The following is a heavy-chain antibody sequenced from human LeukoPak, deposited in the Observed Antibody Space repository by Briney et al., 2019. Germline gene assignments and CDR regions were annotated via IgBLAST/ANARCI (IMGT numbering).Heavy chain of an antibody. Sequence: INHSGSTNYNPSLKSRVTISVDTSKNQFSLKLSSFTAADTAVYYCARGPLTGDSAYFDYWGQGTLVTVSS. CDR3: ARGPLTGDSAYFDY. D-gene: IGHD3-9*01. J-gene: IGHJ4*02. V-gene: IGHV4-34*01. CDR2: INHSGST.